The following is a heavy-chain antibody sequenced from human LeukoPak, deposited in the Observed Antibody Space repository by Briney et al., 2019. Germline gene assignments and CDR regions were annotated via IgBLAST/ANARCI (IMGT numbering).Heavy chain of an antibody. J-gene: IGHJ3*02. CDR3: ASDMVGAATDAFDI. CDR1: GFTFSSYW. D-gene: IGHD2-15*01. V-gene: IGHV3-7*03. Sequence: GGSLRLSCAASGFTFSSYWMSWVRQAPGKGLEWVANIKQDGSEKYYVDSVRGRFTISRDNAKNSMYLQMNSLRAEDTAVYYCASDMVGAATDAFDIWGQGKMVTVSS. CDR2: IKQDGSEK.